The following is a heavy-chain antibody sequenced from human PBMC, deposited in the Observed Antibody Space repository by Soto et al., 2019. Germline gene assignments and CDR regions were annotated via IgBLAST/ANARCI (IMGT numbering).Heavy chain of an antibody. CDR1: GGSFSGYY. V-gene: IGHV4-34*01. Sequence: SETLSLTCAVYGGSFSGYYWSWIRQPPGKGLEWIGEINHSGSTNYNPSLKSRVTISLDTSKNQFSLKLSSVTAADTAVYYCARGTSAYYYYYYYMDVWGKGTTVTVSS. CDR2: INHSGST. D-gene: IGHD3-10*01. J-gene: IGHJ6*03. CDR3: ARGTSAYYYYYYYMDV.